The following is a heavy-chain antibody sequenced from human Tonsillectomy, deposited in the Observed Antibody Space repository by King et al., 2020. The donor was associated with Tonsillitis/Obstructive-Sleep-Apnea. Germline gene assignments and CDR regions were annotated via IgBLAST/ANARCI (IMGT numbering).Heavy chain of an antibody. V-gene: IGHV4-34*01. D-gene: IGHD6-25*01. J-gene: IGHJ3*02. Sequence: VQLQQWGAGLLKPSEPLSLTCAVSGVSFSGYYWSWIRQPPGKGLEWIGEINHSGSTYYIPSLKSRVTISLDTSKNQFSLNLISATAADTAVYFCARAAPAVYDAFDIWGQGTMVTVSS. CDR1: GVSFSGYY. CDR2: INHSGST. CDR3: ARAAPAVYDAFDI.